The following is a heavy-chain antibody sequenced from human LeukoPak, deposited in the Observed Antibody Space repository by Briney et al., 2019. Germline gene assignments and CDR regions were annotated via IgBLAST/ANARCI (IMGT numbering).Heavy chain of an antibody. Sequence: SETLSLTCGISGDSIRRNYWSWIRQPPGKGLEWIGYIHYSGNTNYNPSLKSRVSISVDTSKNQFSLKLTSVTAADTAVYYCAAYRSGTHYNSYYFDDWGQGTLVIVST. CDR1: GDSIRRNY. J-gene: IGHJ4*02. V-gene: IGHV4-59*08. CDR3: AAYRSGTHYNSYYFDD. CDR2: IHYSGNT. D-gene: IGHD3-10*01.